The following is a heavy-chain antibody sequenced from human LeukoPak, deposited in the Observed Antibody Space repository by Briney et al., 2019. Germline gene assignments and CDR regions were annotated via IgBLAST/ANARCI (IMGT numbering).Heavy chain of an antibody. Sequence: GGSLRLSCAASGFTFSGYGMHWVRQAPGQGLEWMGWINPNSGGTNYAQKFQGRVTMTRDTSISTAYMELSRLRSDDTAVYYCARGDSHWRSTSCPADYWGQGTLVTVSS. J-gene: IGHJ4*02. V-gene: IGHV1-2*02. D-gene: IGHD2-2*01. CDR1: GFTFSGYG. CDR2: INPNSGGT. CDR3: ARGDSHWRSTSCPADY.